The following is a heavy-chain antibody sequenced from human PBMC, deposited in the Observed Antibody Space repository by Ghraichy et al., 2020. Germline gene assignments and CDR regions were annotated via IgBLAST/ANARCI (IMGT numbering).Heavy chain of an antibody. Sequence: GGSLRLSCSASGFTFSSYWMHWVRQAPGKGLVWVSRMNSDGSSRNYADSVKGRFTISRDNAKNTLYLQMNSLRAEDTAVYYCVREDFRSTYHRIYYYGLDVWGQGTTVTVSS. CDR3: VREDFRSTYHRIYYYGLDV. CDR1: GFTFSSYW. J-gene: IGHJ6*02. V-gene: IGHV3-74*01. CDR2: MNSDGSSR. D-gene: IGHD3-3*01.